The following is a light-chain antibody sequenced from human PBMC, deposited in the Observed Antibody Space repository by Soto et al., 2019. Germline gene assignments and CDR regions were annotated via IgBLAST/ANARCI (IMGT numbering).Light chain of an antibody. CDR2: GAS. J-gene: IGKJ2*01. V-gene: IGKV3-15*01. Sequence: EVVMTQSPATLSVSPGERVTLSCRASQSVSGNLAWYQQKPGQAPRLLIHGASTRATDIPARFSGSGSGTEFTLTITSLQSEDFAVYYCQQYNDWPPYTFGQGTKLHIK. CDR1: QSVSGN. CDR3: QQYNDWPPYT.